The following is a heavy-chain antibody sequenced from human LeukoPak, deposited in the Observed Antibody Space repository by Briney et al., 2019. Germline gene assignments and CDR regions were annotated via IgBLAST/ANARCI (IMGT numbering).Heavy chain of an antibody. Sequence: GASVKVSCKASGYTFTGYYVHWVRQAPGQGLEWMGCINPDTGDTNYAQKFQGRVSMTRDTSISTAYMELSRLTSDDTAVYYCARVVGGEILRLLGYWGQGTLVTVSS. CDR3: ARVVGGEILRLLGY. D-gene: IGHD2-21*01. CDR2: INPDTGDT. J-gene: IGHJ4*02. CDR1: GYTFTGYY. V-gene: IGHV1-2*02.